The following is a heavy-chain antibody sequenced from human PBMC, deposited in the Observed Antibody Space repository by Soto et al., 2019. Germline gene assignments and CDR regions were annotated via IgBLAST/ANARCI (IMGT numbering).Heavy chain of an antibody. CDR2: MNPGSGDT. V-gene: IGHV1-8*01. Sequence: ASVKVSCKASGYIFTNNDVSWVRQATGQGLEWMGWMNPGSGDTGYAQKFQGRVTMTRNISIATAYMELSSLRADDTAIYYCARMASFGSLNWFDPWGQGTLVTVS. CDR1: GYIFTNND. CDR3: ARMASFGSLNWFDP. J-gene: IGHJ5*02. D-gene: IGHD5-18*01.